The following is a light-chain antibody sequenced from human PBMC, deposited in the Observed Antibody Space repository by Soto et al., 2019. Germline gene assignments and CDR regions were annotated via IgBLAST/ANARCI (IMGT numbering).Light chain of an antibody. Sequence: QSVRTQPASVSGSPGQSIAISCTGTSSDVGGYKYVSWYQQHPGKAPKRLIYDVTNRPSGVSDRFSGSKSGNTASLTISGLQSEDEADYYCSSYTTSSSYVFGTGTKLTVL. CDR1: SSDVGGYKY. CDR2: DVT. J-gene: IGLJ1*01. V-gene: IGLV2-14*01. CDR3: SSYTTSSSYV.